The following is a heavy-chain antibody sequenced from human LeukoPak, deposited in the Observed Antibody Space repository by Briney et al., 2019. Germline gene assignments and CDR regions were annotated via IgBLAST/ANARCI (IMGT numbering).Heavy chain of an antibody. CDR3: ARRAFGHNYYMDL. CDR2: IYHSGST. V-gene: IGHV4-4*02. Sequence: SAETLSLTCAVSGGSMSSSNWWGWVRPPPGEGVGWIGEIYHSGSTNYTASLKSRLTISIDKHKNQFSLKLSSVTAAHTAVYYCARRAFGHNYYMDLWGKGTTVTVSS. CDR1: GGSMSSSNW. J-gene: IGHJ6*03. D-gene: IGHD3-3*02.